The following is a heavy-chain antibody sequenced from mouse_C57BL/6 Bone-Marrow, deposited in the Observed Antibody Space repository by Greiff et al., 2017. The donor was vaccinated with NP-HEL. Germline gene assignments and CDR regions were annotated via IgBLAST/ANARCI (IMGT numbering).Heavy chain of an antibody. CDR2: IDPETGGT. J-gene: IGHJ4*01. CDR1: GYTFTDYE. CDR3: TRTGWALYYYAMDY. V-gene: IGHV1-15*01. Sequence: VQLQQSGAELVRPGASVTLSCKASGYTFTDYEMHWVKQTPVHGLEWIGAIDPETGGTAYNQKFKGKAILTADKSSSTAYMELRSLTSEDSAVYYCTRTGWALYYYAMDYWGQGTSVTVSS. D-gene: IGHD3-3*01.